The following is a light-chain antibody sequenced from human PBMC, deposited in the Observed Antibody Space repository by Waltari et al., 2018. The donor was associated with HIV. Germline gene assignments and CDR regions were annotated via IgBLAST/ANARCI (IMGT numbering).Light chain of an antibody. V-gene: IGLV1-44*01. CDR1: NSNIGSNS. CDR3: AAWDDSRNAHVV. J-gene: IGLJ2*01. CDR2: SSN. Sequence: QSVLTQPPSASGTPGQRVTIPCSGSNSNIGSNSVNWYQQLPGTAPKLLVYSSNQRPLGLPARSSGSNSDTSASLAVRGLQSEDEADYYCAAWDDSRNAHVVFGGGTKLTVL.